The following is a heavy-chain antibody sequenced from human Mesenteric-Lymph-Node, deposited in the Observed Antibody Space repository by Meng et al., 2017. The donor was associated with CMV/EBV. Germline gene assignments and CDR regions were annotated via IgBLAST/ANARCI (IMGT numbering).Heavy chain of an antibody. CDR2: ISWNSGTR. CDR3: AKDIKVGGKGPDY. J-gene: IGHJ4*02. Sequence: GGSLRLSCAASGFTFGNYAMHWVRQAPGKGLEWVSGISWNSGTRDYADSVKGRFTISRDNSKSVVYLQMNSLRAEDTALYYCAKDIKVGGKGPDYWGQGTLVTVSS. V-gene: IGHV3-9*01. D-gene: IGHD6-19*01. CDR1: GFTFGNYA.